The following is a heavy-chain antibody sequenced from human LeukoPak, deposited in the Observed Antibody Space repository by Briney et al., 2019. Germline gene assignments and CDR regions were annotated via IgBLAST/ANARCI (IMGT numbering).Heavy chain of an antibody. D-gene: IGHD6-19*01. CDR2: IYTSGST. J-gene: IGHJ4*02. V-gene: IGHV4-4*07. CDR1: GGTISSYY. Sequence: SETLSLTCTASGGTISSYYWSWIRQPAGKGLEWIGRIYTSGSTNYYASLKSRVTMSVDTSKNQFSKKLSSVTGADTAVYYCAKTSGWVDYWGEGTLVTVSS. CDR3: AKTSGWVDY.